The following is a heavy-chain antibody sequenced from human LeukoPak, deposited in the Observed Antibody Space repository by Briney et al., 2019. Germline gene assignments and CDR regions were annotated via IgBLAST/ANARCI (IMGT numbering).Heavy chain of an antibody. Sequence: GGSLRFSCVGSGFTSIAYALTWARQAPGKGLEWVSGISGGGVTTYYADSVKGRFTISRDNSKNTLYLQMNSLRADGTAIYYCARNQQLGGHSYYYYGMDVWGQGTTVTVSS. CDR2: ISGGGVTT. D-gene: IGHD3-16*01. V-gene: IGHV3-23*01. CDR1: GFTSIAYA. CDR3: ARNQQLGGHSYYYYGMDV. J-gene: IGHJ6*02.